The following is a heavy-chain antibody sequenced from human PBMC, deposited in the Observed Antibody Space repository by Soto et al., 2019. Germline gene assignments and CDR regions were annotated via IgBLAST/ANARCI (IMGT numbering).Heavy chain of an antibody. CDR2: ISDSGHYI. Sequence: EVLLVESGGGLVKPGGSLRLSCAASGFTFSTYGMNWVRQAPGKGLEWLSSISDSGHYIYYADSVKGRFTISRDNAKNSLFLKMNSLRGEDTAVYYCARSGLALPYSASHWFDPWGHGTLVTVSS. D-gene: IGHD3-22*01. CDR3: ARSGLALPYSASHWFDP. V-gene: IGHV3-21*01. J-gene: IGHJ5*02. CDR1: GFTFSTYG.